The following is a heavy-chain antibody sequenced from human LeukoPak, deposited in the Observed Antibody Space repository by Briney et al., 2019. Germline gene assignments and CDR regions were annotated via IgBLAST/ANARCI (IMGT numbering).Heavy chain of an antibody. V-gene: IGHV3-13*01. CDR2: IGTAGDT. D-gene: IGHD3-22*01. CDR3: ARGFYGDSSYYYYYMDV. Sequence: PGGSLRLSCAASGFTFSSYDMHWVRQARGKCLEWVSAIGTAGDTYYPGSVKGRFTISRENAKNSLYLQMNSLRAGDTAVYYCARGFYGDSSYYYYYMDVWGKGTTVTVSS. J-gene: IGHJ6*03. CDR1: GFTFSSYD.